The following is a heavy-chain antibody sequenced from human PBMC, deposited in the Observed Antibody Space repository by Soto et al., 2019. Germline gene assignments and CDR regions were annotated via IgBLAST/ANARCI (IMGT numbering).Heavy chain of an antibody. Sequence: GESLKISCKGSGYSFTSYWIGWVRQMPGKGLEWMGIIYPGDSDTRYSPSFQGQVTISADKSISTAYLQWSSLKASDTAMYYCARLWLGYCSGGSCYYNWFDPWGQGTLVTVSS. CDR2: IYPGDSDT. CDR1: GYSFTSYW. CDR3: ARLWLGYCSGGSCYYNWFDP. D-gene: IGHD2-15*01. J-gene: IGHJ5*02. V-gene: IGHV5-51*01.